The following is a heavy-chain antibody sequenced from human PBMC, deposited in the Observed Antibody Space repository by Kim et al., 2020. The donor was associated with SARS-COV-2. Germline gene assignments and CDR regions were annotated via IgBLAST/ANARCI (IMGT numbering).Heavy chain of an antibody. CDR1: GDSVSSNSAA. Sequence: SQTLSLTCAISGDSVSSNSAAWNWIRQSPSRGLEWLGRTYYRSKWYNDYAVSVKSRITINPDTSKNQFSLQLNSVTPEDTAVYYCARDLWAYYGSGSRGLYYYYYGMDVWGQGTTVTVSS. V-gene: IGHV6-1*01. CDR2: TYYRSKWYN. J-gene: IGHJ6*02. CDR3: ARDLWAYYGSGSRGLYYYYYGMDV. D-gene: IGHD3-10*01.